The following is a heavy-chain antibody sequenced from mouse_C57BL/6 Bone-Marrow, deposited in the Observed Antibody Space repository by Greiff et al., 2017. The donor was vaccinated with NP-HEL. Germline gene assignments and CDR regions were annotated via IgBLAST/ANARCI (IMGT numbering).Heavy chain of an antibody. D-gene: IGHD2-4*01. CDR3: ARDGLRAWFAY. CDR2: IYPGGGYT. Sequence: VKLMESGAELVRPGTSVKMSCKASGYTFTNYWIGWAKQRPGHGLEWIGDIYPGGGYTNYNEKFKGKATLTADKSSSTAYMQFSSLTSEDSAIYYCARDGLRAWFAYWGQGTLVTVSA. V-gene: IGHV1-63*01. J-gene: IGHJ3*01. CDR1: GYTFTNYW.